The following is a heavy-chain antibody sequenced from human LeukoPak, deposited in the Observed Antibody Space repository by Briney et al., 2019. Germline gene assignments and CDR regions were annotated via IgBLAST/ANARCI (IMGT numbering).Heavy chain of an antibody. CDR3: AKESTVYDYDYCGY. D-gene: IGHD3-10*01. J-gene: IGHJ4*02. CDR1: GFTFSSYA. Sequence: GGSLRLSCAASGFTFSSYAMRWVRQAPGRGLGWVPAISCSGDSTYYAASVKGQFPIYRDTSKITLYLQMNSLRDEDTAVYYCAKESTVYDYDYCGYWGQGTLVTVSS. CDR2: ISCSGDST. V-gene: IGHV3-23*01.